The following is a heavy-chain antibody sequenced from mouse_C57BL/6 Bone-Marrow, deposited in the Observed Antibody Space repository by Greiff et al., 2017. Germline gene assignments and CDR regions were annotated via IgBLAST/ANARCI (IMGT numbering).Heavy chain of an antibody. Sequence: DVKLVESGGGLVKPGGSLKLSCAASGFTFSSYAMSWVRQTPEKRLEWVATISDGGSYTYYPDNVKGRFTISRDNAKNNLYLQMSQLKAEDTAMYYCARDDYSNSAWFAYWGQGTRVTVSA. D-gene: IGHD2-5*01. CDR1: GFTFSSYA. V-gene: IGHV5-4*01. J-gene: IGHJ3*01. CDR3: ARDDYSNSAWFAY. CDR2: ISDGGSYT.